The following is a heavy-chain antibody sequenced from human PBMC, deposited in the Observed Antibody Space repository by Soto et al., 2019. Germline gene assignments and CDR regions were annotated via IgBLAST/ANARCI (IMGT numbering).Heavy chain of an antibody. CDR2: ISYDGSNE. V-gene: IGHV3-30*03. D-gene: IGHD3-9*01. CDR1: GFTFSSYS. CDR3: ARVVRYFDTPYGMDV. Sequence: GGSLRLSCAASGFTFSSYSMNWVRQAPGKGLEWVSYISYDGSNEYYADSVKGRFTISRDNVQNSLYLQMNSLRAEDTAEYYCARVVRYFDTPYGMDVWGQGTTVTVSS. J-gene: IGHJ6*02.